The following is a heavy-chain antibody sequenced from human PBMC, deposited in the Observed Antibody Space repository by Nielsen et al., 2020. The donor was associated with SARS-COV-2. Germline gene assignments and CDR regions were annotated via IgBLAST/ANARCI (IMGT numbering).Heavy chain of an antibody. D-gene: IGHD3-3*01. Sequence: SETLSLTCAVYGGSFSGYYWSWIRQPPGKGLEWIGEINHSGSTNYNPSLKSRVTISVDTSKNQFSLKLSSVTAADTAVYYCARGSQYYDFWSGYHRGFDPWGQGTLVTVSS. V-gene: IGHV4-34*01. CDR3: ARGSQYYDFWSGYHRGFDP. CDR1: GGSFSGYY. CDR2: INHSGST. J-gene: IGHJ5*02.